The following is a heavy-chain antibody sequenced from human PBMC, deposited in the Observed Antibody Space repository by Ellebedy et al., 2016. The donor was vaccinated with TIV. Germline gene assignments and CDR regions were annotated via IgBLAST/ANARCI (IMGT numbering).Heavy chain of an antibody. Sequence: AASVKVSCKASGYTFTRYGISWVRQAPGQGLEWMGWISVYNGNTNYAQKLQGRVTMTTDPSTSTAYMELRSLRSDDTAVYYCARGRSGSYYSWYFDLWGRGTLVTVSS. CDR1: GYTFTRYG. V-gene: IGHV1-18*01. D-gene: IGHD1-26*01. CDR2: ISVYNGNT. J-gene: IGHJ2*01. CDR3: ARGRSGSYYSWYFDL.